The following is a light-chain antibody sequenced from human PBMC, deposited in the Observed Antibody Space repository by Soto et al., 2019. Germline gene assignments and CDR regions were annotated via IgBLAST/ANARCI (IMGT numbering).Light chain of an antibody. CDR3: QQRSNWPQT. CDR2: ESS. Sequence: EIVLTQSPATLSLSPGERATLSCRSSQSVSSSYLAWYQQKPGQAPRLLIYESSNRATGIPARFSGSGSGTDFILTISSLEPEDFAVYYCQQRSNWPQTFGQGTKVDIK. J-gene: IGKJ1*01. V-gene: IGKV3-11*01. CDR1: QSVSSSY.